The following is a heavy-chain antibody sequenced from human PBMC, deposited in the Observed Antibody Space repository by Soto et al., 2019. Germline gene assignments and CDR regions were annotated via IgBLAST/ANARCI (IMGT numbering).Heavy chain of an antibody. V-gene: IGHV1-69*13. CDR3: AGEGDDFWSGAFDP. D-gene: IGHD3-3*01. CDR2: IIPIFGTA. Sequence: ASVKVSCKASGGTFSSYAISWVRQAPGQGLEWMGGIIPIFGTANYAQKFQGRVTITADESTSTAYMELSSLRSEDTAVYYCAGEGDDFWSGAFDPWGQGTLVTVSS. J-gene: IGHJ5*02. CDR1: GGTFSSYA.